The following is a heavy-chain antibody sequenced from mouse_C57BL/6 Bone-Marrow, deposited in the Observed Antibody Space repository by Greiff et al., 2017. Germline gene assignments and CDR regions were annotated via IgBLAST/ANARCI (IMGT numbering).Heavy chain of an antibody. Sequence: QVQLKESGAELVRPGASVKLSCKASGYTFNDYYINWVKQRPGQGLEWIARIYPGSGNTYYNEKFKGKATLTAEKSSSTAYMQLSSLTSEDSAVYLCTRWGWLLRAVDYWGQGTSVTVSS. CDR1: GYTFNDYY. J-gene: IGHJ4*01. CDR2: IYPGSGNT. V-gene: IGHV1-76*01. D-gene: IGHD2-3*01. CDR3: TRWGWLLRAVDY.